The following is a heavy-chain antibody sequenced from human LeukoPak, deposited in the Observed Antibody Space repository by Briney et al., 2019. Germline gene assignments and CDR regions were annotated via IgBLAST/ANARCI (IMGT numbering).Heavy chain of an antibody. D-gene: IGHD6-13*01. V-gene: IGHV1-2*04. CDR2: INPNSGGT. CDR1: GYTVTGYY. Sequence: ASVKVSCKASGYTVTGYYMHWVRQAPGQRVEGMRGINPNSGGTNYAQKFQGWVTMTKDTSRTTAYTALSRPRSDVTAGYYLAREASSSWFWAQGPLDPVSS. CDR3: AREASSSWF. J-gene: IGHJ4*02.